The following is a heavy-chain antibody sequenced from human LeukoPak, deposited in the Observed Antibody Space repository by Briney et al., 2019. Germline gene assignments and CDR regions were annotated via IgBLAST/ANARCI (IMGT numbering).Heavy chain of an antibody. J-gene: IGHJ4*02. CDR2: IRYDGSNK. V-gene: IGHV3-30*02. D-gene: IGHD3-10*01. CDR3: AKVPKSTGSTADF. CDR1: GFTFSSYG. Sequence: GRSLRLSCAASGFTFSSYGMHWVRQAPGKGLEWVAFIRYDGSNKYYADSVKGRFIISRDNSKNTLYLQMNSLRAEDTAVYYCAKVPKSTGSTADFWGQGTLVTVSS.